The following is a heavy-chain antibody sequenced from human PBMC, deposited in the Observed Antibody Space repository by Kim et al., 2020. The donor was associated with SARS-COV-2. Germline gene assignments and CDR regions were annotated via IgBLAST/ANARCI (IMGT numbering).Heavy chain of an antibody. CDR3: AKGGYCSSTSCLNDYFDY. D-gene: IGHD2-2*01. Sequence: GGSLRLSCAASGFTFSSYGMHWVRQAPGKGLEWVAVIWYDGSNKYYADSVKGRFTISRDNSKNTLYLQMNSLRAEDTAVYYCAKGGYCSSTSCLNDYFDYWGQGTLVTVSS. CDR1: GFTFSSYG. V-gene: IGHV3-33*06. J-gene: IGHJ4*02. CDR2: IWYDGSNK.